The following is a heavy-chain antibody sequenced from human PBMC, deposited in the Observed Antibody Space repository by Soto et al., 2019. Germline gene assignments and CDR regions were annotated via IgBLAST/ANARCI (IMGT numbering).Heavy chain of an antibody. CDR1: GGSFSFYY. CDR2: INHSGST. CDR3: ATRFYDSSGYYLFYFDS. D-gene: IGHD3-22*01. J-gene: IGHJ4*02. Sequence: QVQLHQWGAGLLKPSETLSLTCAVSGGSFSFYYCSWIRQPPGKELEWIGEINHSGSTNYNSSLKSRVTISVETSKNQFSLKLSSVTAADTAVYYCATRFYDSSGYYLFYFDSWGQGTLVTVSS. V-gene: IGHV4-34*01.